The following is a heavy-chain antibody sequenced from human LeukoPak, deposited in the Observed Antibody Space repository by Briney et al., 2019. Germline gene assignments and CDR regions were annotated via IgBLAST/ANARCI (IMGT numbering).Heavy chain of an antibody. CDR2: IYSGGST. CDR1: GFTVSSNY. J-gene: IGHJ4*02. D-gene: IGHD5-12*01. V-gene: IGHV3-53*01. CDR3: ARGGYSGYDYANYFDY. Sequence: GGSLRLSCAASGFTVSSNYMSWVRQAPGKGLEWVSVIYSGGSTYYADSVKGRFTISRDNSKNALYLQMNSLRAEDTAVYYCARGGYSGYDYANYFDYWGQGTLVTVSS.